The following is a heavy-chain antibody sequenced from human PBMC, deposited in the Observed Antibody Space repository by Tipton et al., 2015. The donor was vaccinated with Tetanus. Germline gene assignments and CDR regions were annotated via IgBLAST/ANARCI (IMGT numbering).Heavy chain of an antibody. D-gene: IGHD2-8*01. CDR2: IYPADSDT. V-gene: IGHV5-51*01. CDR1: GYIFNNYW. Sequence: QLVQSGGEVKKPGESLKISCKGSGYIFNNYWIGWVRQMPGKGLEWMGIIYPADSDTRYSPSFQGQVTISVDKSINTAYRQWSSLKASDTSMFYCARAHCSDGVCNFDFWGQGALVTVAS. CDR3: ARAHCSDGVCNFDF. J-gene: IGHJ4*02.